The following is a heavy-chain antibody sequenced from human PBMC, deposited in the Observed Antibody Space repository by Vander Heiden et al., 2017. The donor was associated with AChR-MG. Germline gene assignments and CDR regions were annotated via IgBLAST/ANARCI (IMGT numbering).Heavy chain of an antibody. Sequence: QVQLVHSGPELKKPGASVKVSCNASGSTFTRYAVNWGRKAPGQGLEWMGWINTNSGNPTYAQGFTGRFVFALDTSVSTAYLQISSLKAEDTAVYYCARKAFRGRSGSGMDVWGKGTTVTVSS. V-gene: IGHV7-4-1*02. CDR1: GSTFTRYA. CDR2: INTNSGNP. D-gene: IGHD1-26*01. CDR3: ARKAFRGRSGSGMDV. J-gene: IGHJ6*04.